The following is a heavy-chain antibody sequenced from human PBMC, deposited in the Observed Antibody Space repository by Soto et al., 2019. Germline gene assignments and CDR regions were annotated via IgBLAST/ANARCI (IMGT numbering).Heavy chain of an antibody. CDR2: IIPIFGTA. CDR1: GGTFSSYA. V-gene: IGHV1-69*13. J-gene: IGHJ6*02. Sequence: SLKVSCKASGGTFSSYAISWVRQAPGQGLEWMGGIIPIFGTANYAQKFQGRVTITADESTSTAYMELSSLRSEDTAVYYCARRNGPYYYDSSGYPPHGMDVWGQGTTVTVSS. CDR3: ARRNGPYYYDSSGYPPHGMDV. D-gene: IGHD3-22*01.